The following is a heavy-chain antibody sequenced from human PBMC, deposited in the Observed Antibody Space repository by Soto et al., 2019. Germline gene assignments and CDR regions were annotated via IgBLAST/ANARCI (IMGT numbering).Heavy chain of an antibody. Sequence: SETLSLTCTVSGASISSGDYYWSWVRQSPGKGLEWIGYIHNSGSTHYSPSLKSRVSTSLDTSKNQFSLKLTSVTAADTAVYYCARVDALHYDSVGDSPIPRLDAFDSRGQGAM. CDR3: ARVDALHYDSVGDSPIPRLDAFDS. J-gene: IGHJ3*02. V-gene: IGHV4-30-4*01. CDR1: GASISSGDYY. D-gene: IGHD3-16*01. CDR2: IHNSGST.